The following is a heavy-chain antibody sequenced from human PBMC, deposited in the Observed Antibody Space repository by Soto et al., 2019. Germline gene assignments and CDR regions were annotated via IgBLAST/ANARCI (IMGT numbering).Heavy chain of an antibody. CDR1: GGTFNSYA. V-gene: IGHV1-69*01. CDR2: IIPMLTTA. Sequence: QVQLVQSGAEVKKPGSSVKVSCKASGGTFNSYAISWVRQAPGQGLEWMGGIIPMLTTANYAQKFQGRVTITADESTSTAYMELSSLRSDDTAVYFCARETINMVGDITITGSGGPFDVWGQGTVVTVSS. D-gene: IGHD3-10*01. J-gene: IGHJ3*01. CDR3: ARETINMVGDITITGSGGPFDV.